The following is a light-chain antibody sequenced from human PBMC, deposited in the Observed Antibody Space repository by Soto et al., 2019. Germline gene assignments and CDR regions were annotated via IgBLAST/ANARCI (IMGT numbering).Light chain of an antibody. V-gene: IGKV3-11*01. J-gene: IGKJ1*01. Sequence: EIVLTQSPATLSSSPGERATLSCRASQTVSSKLAWYQHKPGQAPRLLIYDTSNSATGIPARFSGSGSGTDFTLTISSLEPEDFAVYYWHQRKSWPRTFGQGAKVEIK. CDR2: DTS. CDR1: QTVSSK. CDR3: HQRKSWPRT.